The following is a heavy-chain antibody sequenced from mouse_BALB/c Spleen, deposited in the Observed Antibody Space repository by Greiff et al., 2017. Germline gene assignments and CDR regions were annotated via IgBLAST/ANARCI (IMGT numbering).Heavy chain of an antibody. J-gene: IGHJ3*01. CDR2: FYPGSGSI. Sequence: QVQLKESGAELVKPGASVKLSCKASGYTFTEYIIHWVKQRSGQGLEWIGWFYPGSGSIKYNEKFKDKATLTADKSSSTVYMELSRLTSEDSAVYFCARHEVYGSSLAWFAYWGQGTLVTVSA. V-gene: IGHV1-62-2*01. D-gene: IGHD1-1*01. CDR1: GYTFTEYI. CDR3: ARHEVYGSSLAWFAY.